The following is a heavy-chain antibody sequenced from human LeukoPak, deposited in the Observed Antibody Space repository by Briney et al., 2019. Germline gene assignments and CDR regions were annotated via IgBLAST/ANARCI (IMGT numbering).Heavy chain of an antibody. Sequence: GGSLRLSCAASGFTFSSYSMNWVRQAPGKGLEWVSSISSSSSYIYYADSVKGRFTISRDNAKNSLYLHMNSLRAEDTAVYYCARDTTPLVAAAVAGGLNYWGQGTLVTVSS. J-gene: IGHJ4*02. CDR1: GFTFSSYS. CDR2: ISSSSSYI. V-gene: IGHV3-21*01. CDR3: ARDTTPLVAAAVAGGLNY. D-gene: IGHD6-13*01.